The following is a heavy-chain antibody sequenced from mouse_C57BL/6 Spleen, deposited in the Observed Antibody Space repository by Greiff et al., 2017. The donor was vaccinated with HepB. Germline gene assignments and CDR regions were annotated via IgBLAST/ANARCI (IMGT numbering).Heavy chain of an antibody. D-gene: IGHD2-10*02. CDR1: GYSFTGYY. CDR3: ARSGIVWYHDY. Sequence: EVQLQQSGPELVKPGASVKISCKASGYSFTGYYMNWVKQSPEKSLEWIGEINPSTGGTTYNQKFKAKATLTVDKSSSTAYMQLKSLTSEDSAVYYCARSGIVWYHDYWGQGTTLTVSS. J-gene: IGHJ2*01. CDR2: INPSTGGT. V-gene: IGHV1-42*01.